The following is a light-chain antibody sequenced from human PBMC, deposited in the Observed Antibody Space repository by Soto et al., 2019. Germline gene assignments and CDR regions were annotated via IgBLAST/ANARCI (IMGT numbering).Light chain of an antibody. CDR3: SSYTSSSTLVV. Sequence: QSVLTQPASVSGSPGQSITISCTGTSSDDGGYNYVSWYQQHPGKAPTLMIYEVSYRPSGVSNRFSGSKSGNTASLTISGLQAEDEADYYCSSYTSSSTLVVFGGGTQLPVL. V-gene: IGLV2-14*01. J-gene: IGLJ2*01. CDR1: SSDDGGYNY. CDR2: EVS.